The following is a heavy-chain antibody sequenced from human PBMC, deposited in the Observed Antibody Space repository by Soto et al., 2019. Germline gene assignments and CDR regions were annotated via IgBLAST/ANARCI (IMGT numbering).Heavy chain of an antibody. V-gene: IGHV5-10-1*01. Sequence: GESLKISCKGSGYSFTSYWISWVRQMPGKGLEWMGRIDPTDSYTDYSPSFQGHVTISVDKSINTAYLQWSSLKASDSAMYYCARLPVLSLVAVWGFDYWGLGTLVTV. CDR2: IDPTDSYT. CDR1: GYSFTSYW. D-gene: IGHD3-16*01. J-gene: IGHJ4*02. CDR3: ARLPVLSLVAVWGFDY.